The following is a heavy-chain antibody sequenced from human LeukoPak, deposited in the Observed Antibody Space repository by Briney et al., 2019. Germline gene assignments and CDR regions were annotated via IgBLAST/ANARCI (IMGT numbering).Heavy chain of an antibody. Sequence: SETLSLTCTVSGGSISSGGYYWSWIRQHPGKGLEWIGYIYYSGSTYYNPSLKSRVTISVDTSKNQFSLKLSSVTAADTAAYYCARDHPEYYYDSSGYYSGAFDIWGQGTMVTVSS. CDR3: ARDHPEYYYDSSGYYSGAFDI. CDR2: IYYSGST. CDR1: GGSISSGGYY. D-gene: IGHD3-22*01. J-gene: IGHJ3*02. V-gene: IGHV4-31*03.